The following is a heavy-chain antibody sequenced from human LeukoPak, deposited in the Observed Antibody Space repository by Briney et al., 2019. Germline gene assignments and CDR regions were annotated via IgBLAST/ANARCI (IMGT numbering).Heavy chain of an antibody. CDR2: ISGSGGST. D-gene: IGHD3-10*01. J-gene: IGHJ4*02. Sequence: GGSLRLSCAASGFTFSDYYMSWVRQAPGKGLEWVSAISGSGGSTYYADSVKGRFTISRDNSKNTLYLQMNSLRAEDTAVYYCAKVLTIVRGGSDCWGQGTLVTVSS. CDR3: AKVLTIVRGGSDC. CDR1: GFTFSDYY. V-gene: IGHV3-23*01.